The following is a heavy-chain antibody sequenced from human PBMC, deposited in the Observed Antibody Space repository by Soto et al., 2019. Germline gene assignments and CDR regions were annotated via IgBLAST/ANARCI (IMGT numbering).Heavy chain of an antibody. CDR1: GFTFSSYA. V-gene: IGHV3-23*01. Sequence: EVQLLESGGGLVQPGGSLRLSCAASGFTFSSYAMSWVRQAPGKGLEWVSAISGSGGSTYYADSVKGRFTISRDNSKNTLYLQMNSLRAEDTAVYYCAKDPTYYDFWSGYFVGYWGQGTLVTVSS. D-gene: IGHD3-3*01. CDR3: AKDPTYYDFWSGYFVGY. J-gene: IGHJ4*02. CDR2: ISGSGGST.